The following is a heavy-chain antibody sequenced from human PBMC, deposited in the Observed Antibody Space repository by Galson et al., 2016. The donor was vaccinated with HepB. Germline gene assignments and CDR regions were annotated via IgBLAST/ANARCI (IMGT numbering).Heavy chain of an antibody. CDR2: VHYSGPT. CDR3: ARTMAKRTQYFEY. Sequence: SETLSLTCSVSGGSLSSRSFSWGWVRQPAGKGLEWIGNVHYSGPTFYNASLRSRVTVAVDTPKNQFSLRLTSVTAADTAVYYCARTMAKRTQYFEYWGQGILVIVSS. D-gene: IGHD5-24*01. V-gene: IGHV4-39*01. J-gene: IGHJ4*02. CDR1: GGSLSSRSFS.